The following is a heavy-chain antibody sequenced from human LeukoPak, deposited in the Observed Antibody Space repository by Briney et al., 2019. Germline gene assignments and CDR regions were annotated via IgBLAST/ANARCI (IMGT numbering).Heavy chain of an antibody. CDR2: ISGSGAST. CDR3: AKDVGKWESLHFFDY. Sequence: GGSLRLSCAASGFTFSSYSMSWVRQAPGKGLEWISGISGSGASTYYADSVTGRFTISRDNSRNTLYLQMNSLRGDDTAVYYCAKDVGKWESLHFFDYWGQGTLVTVSS. J-gene: IGHJ4*02. D-gene: IGHD1-26*01. CDR1: GFTFSSYS. V-gene: IGHV3-23*01.